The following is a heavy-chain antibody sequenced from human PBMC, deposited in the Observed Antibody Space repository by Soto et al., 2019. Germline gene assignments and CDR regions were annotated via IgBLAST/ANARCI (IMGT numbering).Heavy chain of an antibody. D-gene: IGHD4-17*01. Sequence: QVQLQESGPGLVKPSQTLSLTCTVSGGSISSGGYYWSWIRQHPGKGLEWIGYIYYSGSTYYNPTLKRRVTISVDTSNNQFTLKLSSVSAADTAVYYCARSPPDYGDYFCAFDIWGQGTMVTVSS. CDR1: GGSISSGGYY. J-gene: IGHJ3*02. CDR2: IYYSGST. CDR3: ARSPPDYGDYFCAFDI. V-gene: IGHV4-31*03.